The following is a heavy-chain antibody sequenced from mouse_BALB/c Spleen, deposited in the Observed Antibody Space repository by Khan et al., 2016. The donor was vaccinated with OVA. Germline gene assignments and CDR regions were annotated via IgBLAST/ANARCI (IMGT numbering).Heavy chain of an antibody. CDR1: GYIFANYM. Sequence: QVQLKQSGAELARPGASVKMSCKASGYIFANYMMHWVKQRPGQGLEWIGDINPSSGYNNYNQKFKDKATLTADKSSSTAYMQLSSLTSEDSAVYYCARGCYGSFGYRGQGTLVTVSA. D-gene: IGHD1-1*01. V-gene: IGHV1-4*01. J-gene: IGHJ3*02. CDR3: ARGCYGSFGY. CDR2: INPSSGYN.